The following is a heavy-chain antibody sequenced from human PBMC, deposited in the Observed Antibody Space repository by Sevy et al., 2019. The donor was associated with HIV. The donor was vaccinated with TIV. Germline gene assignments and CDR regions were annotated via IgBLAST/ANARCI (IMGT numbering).Heavy chain of an antibody. D-gene: IGHD3-22*01. J-gene: IGHJ4*02. CDR2: IKSKTDGGTT. Sequence: GGSLRLSCAGSGITFSNTWVSWVRQAPGKGLEWIGRIKSKTDGGTTDYGAPVKGRFSISRDDSKNTLYLQMNSLKTEDTAVYYCTTQWFWGQGTLVTVSS. CDR3: TTQWF. CDR1: GITFSNTW. V-gene: IGHV3-15*01.